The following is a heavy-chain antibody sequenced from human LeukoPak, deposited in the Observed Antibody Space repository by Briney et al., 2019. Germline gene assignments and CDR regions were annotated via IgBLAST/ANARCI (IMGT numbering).Heavy chain of an antibody. D-gene: IGHD2-15*01. CDR2: IYYSGST. V-gene: IGHV4-59*01. Sequence: SETLSLTCTVSGGSISSYYWSWIRQPPGKGLEWIGYIYYSGSTNYNSSLKSRVTMSVDTSKKQFSLKLSSATAADTAVYYCARGYCSGGTCYRTFFDYWGQGTLVTVSS. J-gene: IGHJ4*02. CDR3: ARGYCSGGTCYRTFFDY. CDR1: GGSISSYY.